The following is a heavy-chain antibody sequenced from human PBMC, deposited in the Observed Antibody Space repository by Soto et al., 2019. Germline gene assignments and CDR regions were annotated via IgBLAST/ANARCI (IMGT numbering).Heavy chain of an antibody. CDR2: IRNKANSYTT. CDR1: GFTFSVYY. Sequence: EVQLVESGGGLVQPGGSLRLSCAASGFTFSVYYMEWVRQATGKWLEWVGRIRNKANSYTTEYGASVKGRVTISRDDSTNSLALQMNSLKTEDTAMYYCASAWFGELKYFGARGAGTLVTVSS. CDR3: ASAWFGELKYFGA. V-gene: IGHV3-72*01. D-gene: IGHD3-10*01. J-gene: IGHJ4*02.